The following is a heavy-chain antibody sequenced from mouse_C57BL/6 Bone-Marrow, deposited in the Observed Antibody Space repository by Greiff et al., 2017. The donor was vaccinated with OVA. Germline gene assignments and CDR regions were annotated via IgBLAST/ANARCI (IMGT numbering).Heavy chain of an antibody. CDR1: GYTFTSYW. CDR2: IYPGSGST. V-gene: IGHV1-55*01. CDR3: AREPYWYFDV. Sequence: VKLQQPGAELVKPGASVKMSCKASGYTFTSYWITWVKQRPGQGLEWIGDIYPGSGSTNYNEKFKSKATLTVDTSSSTAYMQLSSLTSEDSAVYYCAREPYWYFDVWGTGTTVTVSS. J-gene: IGHJ1*03.